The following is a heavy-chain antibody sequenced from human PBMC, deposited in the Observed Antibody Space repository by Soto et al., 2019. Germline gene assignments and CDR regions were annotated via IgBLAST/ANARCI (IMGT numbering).Heavy chain of an antibody. Sequence: SETLSLTCTVSGGSISSYYWSWIRQPPGKGLEWIGYVSHSGSTYYNPSLKSRVIISVDTSKNQFSLKLSSVTAADTAVYYCARETHPWGQGTLVTVSS. CDR2: VSHSGST. CDR3: ARETHP. V-gene: IGHV4-59*12. J-gene: IGHJ5*02. CDR1: GGSISSYY.